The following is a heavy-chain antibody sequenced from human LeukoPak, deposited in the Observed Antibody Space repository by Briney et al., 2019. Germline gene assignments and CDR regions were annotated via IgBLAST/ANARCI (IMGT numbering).Heavy chain of an antibody. D-gene: IGHD4-23*01. J-gene: IGHJ2*01. CDR2: INPSGGDT. CDR1: GFTFNNFP. CDR3: ARLRWEITHYWYFDL. V-gene: IGHV3-23*01. Sequence: GGSLRLSCAASGFTFNNFPMSWVRQAPGKGLEWVSAINPSGGDTYFPDSVRGRFTISRDNSKNTVYLRMGSLRVEDTAVYYCARLRWEITHYWYFDLWGRGALVTVSS.